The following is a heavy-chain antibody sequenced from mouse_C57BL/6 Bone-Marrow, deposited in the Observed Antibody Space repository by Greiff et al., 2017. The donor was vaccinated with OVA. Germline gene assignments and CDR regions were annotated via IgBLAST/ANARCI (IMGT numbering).Heavy chain of an antibody. CDR2: ISDGGSYT. V-gene: IGHV5-4*01. CDR3: ARVLITTVVAGYYFDY. CDR1: GFTFSSYA. D-gene: IGHD1-1*01. J-gene: IGHJ2*01. Sequence: EVQLQESGGGLVKPGGSLKLSCAASGFTFSSYAMSWVRQPPETRLEWVATISDGGSYTNYPDNVKGRFTISRDNAKNNLYLQMSHLKSEDTAMYYCARVLITTVVAGYYFDYWGQGTTLTVSS.